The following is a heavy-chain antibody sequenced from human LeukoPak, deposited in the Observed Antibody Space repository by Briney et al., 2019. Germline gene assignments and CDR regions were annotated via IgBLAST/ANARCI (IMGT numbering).Heavy chain of an antibody. CDR2: IKQDGSEK. CDR3: ARDRYGALFDY. Sequence: GGSLRLSCAASGFTFSSYWMSWARQAPGKGLEWVANIKQDGSEKYYVDSVKGRFTISRDNAKNSLYLQMNSLRAEDTAVYYCARDRYGALFDYWGQGTLVTVSS. V-gene: IGHV3-7*03. D-gene: IGHD4-17*01. CDR1: GFTFSSYW. J-gene: IGHJ4*02.